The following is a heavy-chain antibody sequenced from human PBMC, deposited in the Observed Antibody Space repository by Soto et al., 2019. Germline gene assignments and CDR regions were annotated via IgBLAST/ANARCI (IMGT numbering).Heavy chain of an antibody. V-gene: IGHV3-30*14. CDR2: MTYDGATE. Sequence: QVRLVESGGGVVQPGTSLRLSCAASGFTFSDYVIHWVRQAAGKGLEWVASMTYDGATEYYADSVKGRFTMSRDNSKRALSLQMNTLRPDDTAVYYSARVRLSLAGSDAVDVGGQGTTVTVSS. CDR3: ARVRLSLAGSDAVDV. CDR1: GFTFSDYV. J-gene: IGHJ3*01. D-gene: IGHD3-3*02.